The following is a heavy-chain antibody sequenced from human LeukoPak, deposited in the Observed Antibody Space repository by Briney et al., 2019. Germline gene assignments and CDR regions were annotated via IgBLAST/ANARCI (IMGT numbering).Heavy chain of an antibody. J-gene: IGHJ4*02. Sequence: ASVKVSCKASGYTFTGYYMHWVRQAPGQGLEWMGWINPNSGGTNYAQKFQGRVTMTRDTSISTAYMELSRLRSDDTAVYYCAREEGEWFGELFLPFKYWGQGTLVTVSS. CDR1: GYTFTGYY. D-gene: IGHD3-10*01. CDR3: AREEGEWFGELFLPFKY. V-gene: IGHV1-2*02. CDR2: INPNSGGT.